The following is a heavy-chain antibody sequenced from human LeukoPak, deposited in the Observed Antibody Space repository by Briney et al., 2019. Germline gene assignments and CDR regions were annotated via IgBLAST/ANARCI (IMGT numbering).Heavy chain of an antibody. D-gene: IGHD2-2*01. CDR2: INHSGST. CDR1: GGSFSGYY. V-gene: IGHV4-34*01. CDR3: ARGPAAMGH. J-gene: IGHJ4*02. Sequence: PSETLSLTCAVYGGSFSGYYWSWIRQPPGKGLEWIGEINHSGSTYYNPSLKSRVTISVDTSKNQFSLKLSSVTAADTAVYYCARGPAAMGHWGQGTLVTVSS.